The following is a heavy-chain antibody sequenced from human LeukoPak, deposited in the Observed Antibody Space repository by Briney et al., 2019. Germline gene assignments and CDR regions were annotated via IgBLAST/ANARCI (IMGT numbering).Heavy chain of an antibody. D-gene: IGHD6-13*01. CDR2: IYYSGST. CDR1: GGSISSYY. CDR3: ARVSVWGIAGN. V-gene: IGHV4-59*01. J-gene: IGHJ4*02. Sequence: SETLSLTCTVSGGSISSYYWSWIRQPPGKGLEWIGYIYYSGSTNYNPSLKSRVTISVDTSKNQFSLKLISVTAADTAVYYCARVSVWGIAGNWGQGTLVTVSS.